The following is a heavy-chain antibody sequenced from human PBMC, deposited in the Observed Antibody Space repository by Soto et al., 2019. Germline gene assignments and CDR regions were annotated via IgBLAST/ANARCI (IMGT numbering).Heavy chain of an antibody. CDR2: INHSGST. Sequence: QVQLQQWGAGLLKPSETLSLTCAVYGGSFSGYYWSWIRQPPGKGLEWIGEINHSGSTNYNPSLKSRVTISVDTSKNQFSLKLSSVTAADTAVYYCARGRGRGRSSTSKWFDPWGQGTLVTVSS. D-gene: IGHD2-2*01. V-gene: IGHV4-34*01. J-gene: IGHJ5*02. CDR3: ARGRGRGRSSTSKWFDP. CDR1: GGSFSGYY.